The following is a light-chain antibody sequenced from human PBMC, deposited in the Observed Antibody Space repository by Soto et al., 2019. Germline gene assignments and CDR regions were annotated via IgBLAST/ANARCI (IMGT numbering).Light chain of an antibody. CDR3: QQYNNWPPWT. CDR2: GAS. J-gene: IGKJ1*01. CDR1: QSVSSN. V-gene: IGKV3-15*01. Sequence: EIVMTQSPAALSVSPGERATLCCRASQSVSSNLAWYQQKPGQAPRLLIYGASTRATGIPARFSGSGSGTEFTLTIRSLQSEDFAVYYCQQYNNWPPWTFGQGTKVDIK.